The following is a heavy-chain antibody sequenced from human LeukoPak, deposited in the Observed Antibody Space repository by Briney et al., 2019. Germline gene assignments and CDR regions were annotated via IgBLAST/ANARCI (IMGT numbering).Heavy chain of an antibody. CDR3: AKDGPIADFDY. CDR2: ISYDGSNK. CDR1: GFTFSSYG. J-gene: IGHJ4*02. D-gene: IGHD6-13*01. Sequence: GGSLRLSCAASGFTFSSYGMHWVRQAPGKGLEWVAVISYDGSNKNYADSVKGRFTISRDNSKNTLYLQMNSLRAEDTAVYYCAKDGPIADFDYWGQGTLVTVSS. V-gene: IGHV3-30*18.